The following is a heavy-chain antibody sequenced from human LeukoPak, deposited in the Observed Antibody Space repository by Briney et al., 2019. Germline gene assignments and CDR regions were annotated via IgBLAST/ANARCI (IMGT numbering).Heavy chain of an antibody. CDR3: AKDQDYYFDY. CDR2: ISYDGSNK. CDR1: GFTFSSYG. V-gene: IGHV3-30*18. J-gene: IGHJ4*02. Sequence: PGGALRLSCAASGFTFSSYGMHWVRQAPGKGLEWVAVISYDGSNKYYADSVKGRFTISRDNSKNTLYLQMNSLRAEDTAVYYCAKDQDYYFDYRGQGTLVTVSS.